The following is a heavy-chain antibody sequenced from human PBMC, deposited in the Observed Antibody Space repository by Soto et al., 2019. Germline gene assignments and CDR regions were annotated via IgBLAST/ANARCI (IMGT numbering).Heavy chain of an antibody. CDR2: TYYRSKWYN. D-gene: IGHD6-19*01. CDR1: GDSASSNSAA. J-gene: IGHJ4*02. V-gene: IGHV6-1*01. Sequence: SQTLSLTCAISGDSASSNSAAWNWIRQSPSRGLEWLGRTYYRSKWYNDYAVSVKSRITINPDTSKNQFSLQLNSVTPEDTAVYYCARGPPYSRGWPFDYRGQGTLVTVSS. CDR3: ARGPPYSRGWPFDY.